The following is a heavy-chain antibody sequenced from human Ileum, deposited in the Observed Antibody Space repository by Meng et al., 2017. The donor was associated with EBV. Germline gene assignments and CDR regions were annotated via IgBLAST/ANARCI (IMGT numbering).Heavy chain of an antibody. D-gene: IGHD3-10*01. Sequence: VRRGQSGAEVKNPGASVKVSCKASGYTFTGYYIHWVRQAPGQGLEWMGRINGNSGGTDYARKFRGRVTMTRDTSISTAYMELSGLRSDDTAIYYRARDQYYASGTKDYWGQGTLVTVSS. V-gene: IGHV1-2*06. CDR2: INGNSGGT. CDR3: ARDQYYASGTKDY. J-gene: IGHJ4*02. CDR1: GYTFTGYY.